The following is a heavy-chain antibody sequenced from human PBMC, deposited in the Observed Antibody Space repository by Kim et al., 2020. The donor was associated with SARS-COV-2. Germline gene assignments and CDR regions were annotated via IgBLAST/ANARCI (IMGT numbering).Heavy chain of an antibody. V-gene: IGHV3-11*04. CDR3: ATDRSTY. Sequence: IYNADTVKGRSTNSRANAKNSLYLQMNSLRAEDTAVYYCATDRSTYWGQGTLVTISS. CDR2: I. D-gene: IGHD6-13*01. J-gene: IGHJ4*02.